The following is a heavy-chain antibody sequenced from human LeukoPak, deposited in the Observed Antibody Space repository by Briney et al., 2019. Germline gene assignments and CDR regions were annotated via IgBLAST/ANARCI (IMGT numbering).Heavy chain of an antibody. CDR2: ITGSGDRT. CDR3: ANTVPRFGELLFSYYGMDV. D-gene: IGHD3-10*01. J-gene: IGHJ6*02. CDR1: GFTFSNHA. V-gene: IGHV3-23*01. Sequence: PGGSLRLSCLTSGFTFSNHAMTWVRQAPGKGLEWVATITGSGDRTFYPDSLKGQFTVSRDDSKNTVCLQMNTVRVEDTAVYYCANTVPRFGELLFSYYGMDVWGQGTTVTVSS.